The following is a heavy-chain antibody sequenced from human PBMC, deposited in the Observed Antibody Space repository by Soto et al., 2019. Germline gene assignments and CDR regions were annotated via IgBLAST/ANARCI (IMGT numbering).Heavy chain of an antibody. J-gene: IGHJ4*02. Sequence: GGSLRLSCAASGFTFSSYAMSWVRQAPGKGLEWVSAISGSGGSTYYADSVKGRFTISRDNSKNTLYLQMNSLRAEDTAVYYCAKDPPLSVYSSGWKPPYYFDYWGQGTLVTVSS. D-gene: IGHD6-19*01. CDR1: GFTFSSYA. CDR2: ISGSGGST. CDR3: AKDPPLSVYSSGWKPPYYFDY. V-gene: IGHV3-23*01.